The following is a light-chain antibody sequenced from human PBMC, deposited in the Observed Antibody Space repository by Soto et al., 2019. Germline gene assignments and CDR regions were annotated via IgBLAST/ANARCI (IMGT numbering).Light chain of an antibody. CDR2: DVN. Sequence: QSALTQPASVSGSPGQSITISCTGTSSDVGGYDFVSWYQHHPGKAPKLLIYDVNNRPSGLSYRFSGSKSGNTASLTISGLQTEDEADYYCSSYTSSHTRVFGTGTKLTVL. V-gene: IGLV2-14*01. J-gene: IGLJ1*01. CDR1: SSDVGGYDF. CDR3: SSYTSSHTRV.